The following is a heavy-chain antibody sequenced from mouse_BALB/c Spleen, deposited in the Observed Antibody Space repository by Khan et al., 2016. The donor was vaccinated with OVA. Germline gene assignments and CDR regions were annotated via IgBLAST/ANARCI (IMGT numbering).Heavy chain of an antibody. J-gene: IGHJ4*01. D-gene: IGHD2-12*01. V-gene: IGHV5-9*04. CDR2: ISTGGHNT. CDR3: ASSFVDDDAMDY. Sequence: EVELLESGGGVVKPGGSLKLSCSASGFNFSSFSMPWVRQTPEKRLEWVGTISTGGHNTIYPHSVKGQFTISRDKARNTLYLQMSSLTSEDTAMYYCASSFVDDDAMDYWGQGTPVTVSS. CDR1: GFNFSSFS.